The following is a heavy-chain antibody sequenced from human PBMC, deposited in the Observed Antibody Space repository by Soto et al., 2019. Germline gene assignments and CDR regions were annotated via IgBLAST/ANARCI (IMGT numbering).Heavy chain of an antibody. CDR1: GGSISSYY. CDR2: IYTSGRT. V-gene: IGHV4-4*07. Sequence: VPLQESGPGLVKPSETLSLTCTVSGGSISSYYWCWIRQPAGKGLELIGRIYTSGRTNYIHSLKSRFTMSEDTSKNQFSLKLSSVTAADTAVDHCARDRGIAARQNNYNYGLDVRGQGPTVTVSS. CDR3: ARDRGIAARQNNYNYGLDV. D-gene: IGHD6-6*01. J-gene: IGHJ6*02.